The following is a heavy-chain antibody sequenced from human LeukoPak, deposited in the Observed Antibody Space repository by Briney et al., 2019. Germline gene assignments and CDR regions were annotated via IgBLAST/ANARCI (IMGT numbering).Heavy chain of an antibody. Sequence: GGSLRLSCAASGFTLSSYSMHWVRQAPGKGLEFVSAISKNGRNTYYGNSMKGRFTISRDISKNTLYLQMGSLRPEDMAVYYCARVDSGSACASWGQGILVTVSS. V-gene: IGHV3-64*01. J-gene: IGHJ1*01. D-gene: IGHD6-19*01. CDR1: GFTLSSYS. CDR3: ARVDSGSACAS. CDR2: ISKNGRNT.